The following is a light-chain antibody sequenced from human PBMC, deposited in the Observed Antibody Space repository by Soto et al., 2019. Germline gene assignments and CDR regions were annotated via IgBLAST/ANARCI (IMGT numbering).Light chain of an antibody. CDR1: QSISIW. Sequence: DIQLTQSPSTLSTSVGDRVTISCRASQSISIWLAWYQQKPGKAPKLLIYNTYNLESGVPPRIGGSGSETEFTLPIRILPPDDFATYYCQSWSDYCCTFGQGTTVEIK. V-gene: IGKV1-5*03. J-gene: IGKJ1*01. CDR3: QSWSDYCCT. CDR2: NTY.